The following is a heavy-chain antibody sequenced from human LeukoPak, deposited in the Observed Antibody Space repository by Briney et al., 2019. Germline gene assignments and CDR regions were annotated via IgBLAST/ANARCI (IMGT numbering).Heavy chain of an antibody. CDR1: GGSFSGYY. CDR2: INHSGST. V-gene: IGHV4-34*01. Sequence: SETLSLTCAVYGGSFSGYYWSWIRQPPGKGLEWIGEINHSGSTNYNPSLKSRVTISVDTSKNQFSLKLSSVTAADTAVYYCARACMVDKAYYYYYYMDVWGKGTTVTVSS. CDR3: ARACMVDKAYYYYYYMDV. J-gene: IGHJ6*03. D-gene: IGHD4/OR15-4a*01.